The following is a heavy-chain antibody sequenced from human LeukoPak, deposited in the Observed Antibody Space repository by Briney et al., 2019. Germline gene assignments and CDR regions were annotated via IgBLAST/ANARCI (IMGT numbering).Heavy chain of an antibody. CDR2: IISGGST. CDR1: GFIFSSYA. V-gene: IGHV3-23*01. CDR3: AKSVSSGSYYNIDY. Sequence: GGSLRLSCAASGFIFSSYAMTWVRQAPGQGLEWVSGIISGGSTYYADSVKGRFTISRDNSKNTLYVQMNSLRAEDTAVYYCAKSVSSGSYYNIDYWGQETRVTVSS. D-gene: IGHD3-10*01. J-gene: IGHJ4*02.